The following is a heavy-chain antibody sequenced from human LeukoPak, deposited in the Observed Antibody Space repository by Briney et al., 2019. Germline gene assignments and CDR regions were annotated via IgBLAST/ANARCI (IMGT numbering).Heavy chain of an antibody. Sequence: GGSLRLSCAASGFTFSGYWMGWVRQAPGKGLEWVANIKQDGSEKSYVESVKGRFTISRDNSKNTLYLQMNSLRAEDTAVYCCAKSGQSVGYDFWSGKPDYYFDYWGQGTLVSVSS. J-gene: IGHJ4*02. CDR2: IKQDGSEK. V-gene: IGHV3-7*03. CDR3: AKSGQSVGYDFWSGKPDYYFDY. D-gene: IGHD3-3*01. CDR1: GFTFSGYW.